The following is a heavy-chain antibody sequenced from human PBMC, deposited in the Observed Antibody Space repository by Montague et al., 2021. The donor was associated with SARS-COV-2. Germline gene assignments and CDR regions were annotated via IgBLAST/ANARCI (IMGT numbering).Heavy chain of an antibody. J-gene: IGHJ4*02. D-gene: IGHD5-18*01. CDR3: VRLRPGGSLTAAMSSFDY. CDR1: GFSLSTSGMC. V-gene: IGHV2-70*11. Sequence: PALVKPTQTLTLTCTFSGFSLSTSGMCVSWIRQPPGKALEWLARIDWDDDKYYSTSLKTRLTISKDTSKNQVVLTMTNMDPVDTATYYCVRLRPGGSLTAAMSSFDYWGLGTLVTVSS. CDR2: IDWDDDK.